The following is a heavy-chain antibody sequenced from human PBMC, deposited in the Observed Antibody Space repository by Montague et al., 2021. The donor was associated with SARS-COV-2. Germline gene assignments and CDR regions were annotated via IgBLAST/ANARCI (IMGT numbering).Heavy chain of an antibody. D-gene: IGHD6-6*01. J-gene: IGHJ6*03. Sequence: SETLSLTCAVYGGSFSGYYWSWIRQPPGKGLEWIGEINHSGSTNYNPSLKSRVTISMDTSKNQFSLKPSFVTAPDTAVYYCARGVRQLGVRYYYYYIDVWDKGTTVTVSS. CDR3: ARGVRQLGVRYYYYYIDV. V-gene: IGHV4-34*01. CDR2: INHSGST. CDR1: GGSFSGYY.